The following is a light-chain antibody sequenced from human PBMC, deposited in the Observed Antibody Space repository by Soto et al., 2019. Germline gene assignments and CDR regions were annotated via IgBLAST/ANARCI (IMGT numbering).Light chain of an antibody. J-gene: IGLJ2*01. CDR3: CSYAGSSTFDVV. Sequence: QSALTQPASVSGSPGQSITISCTGTSSDVGSYNLVSWYQQHPGKAPKLMIYEGSKRPSGVSNRFSGSKSGNTASLTISGLQAEDEADYSCCSYAGSSTFDVVFGGGTKLPS. CDR2: EGS. V-gene: IGLV2-23*03. CDR1: SSDVGSYNL.